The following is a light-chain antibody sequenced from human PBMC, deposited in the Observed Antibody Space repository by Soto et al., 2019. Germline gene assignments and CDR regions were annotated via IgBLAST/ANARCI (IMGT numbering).Light chain of an antibody. V-gene: IGKV3-15*01. CDR3: QQYHKRPLT. Sequence: EIVLTQSPATLSVSQGERATLSCRASESVSNNLAWYQQKPGQAPRLLIYGASARATGIPARFSGSGSGKEFTLTISSLQSEDFAVYYSQQYHKRPLTFGGGTKVEIK. J-gene: IGKJ4*01. CDR2: GAS. CDR1: ESVSNN.